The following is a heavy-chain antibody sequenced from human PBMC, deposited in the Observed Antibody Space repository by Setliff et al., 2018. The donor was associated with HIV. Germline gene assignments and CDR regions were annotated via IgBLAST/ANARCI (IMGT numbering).Heavy chain of an antibody. CDR2: IYYSGST. V-gene: IGHV4-39*01. CDR3: ASYYRVSGWYQEASWFFDL. CDR1: GGSISSSSHY. D-gene: IGHD6-19*01. Sequence: PSEPLSLTCTVSGGSISSSSHYRGWIRQPPGKGLEWVGSIYYSGSTYYNPSLKSRVTISLDTSKNQLSLKLSSVTAADTAVYYCASYYRVSGWYQEASWFFDLWGRGTLVTVSS. J-gene: IGHJ2*01.